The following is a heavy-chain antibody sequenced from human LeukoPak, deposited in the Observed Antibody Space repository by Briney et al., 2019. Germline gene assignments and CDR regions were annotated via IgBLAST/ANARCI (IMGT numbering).Heavy chain of an antibody. D-gene: IGHD1-26*01. V-gene: IGHV1-2*06. CDR2: INLNSGGT. J-gene: IGHJ4*02. Sequence: GASVKVSCKASRYTFTGYFMHWVRQAPGQGLEWMGLINLNSGGTYYAQNFQGRVTMHRDTSISTAYVELSRLTSDDTAVYYCARDLSSPSNWEFDYWGQGTLVTVSS. CDR3: ARDLSSPSNWEFDY. CDR1: RYTFTGYF.